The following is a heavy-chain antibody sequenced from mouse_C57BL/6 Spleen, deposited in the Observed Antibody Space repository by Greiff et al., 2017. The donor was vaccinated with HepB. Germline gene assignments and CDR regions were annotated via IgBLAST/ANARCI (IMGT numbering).Heavy chain of an antibody. CDR3: ASPLGRGYAMDY. D-gene: IGHD4-1*01. CDR1: GFTFSDYY. Sequence: EVMLVESGGGLVQPGGSLKLSCAASGFTFSDYYMYWVRQTPEKRLEWVAYISNGGGSTYYPDTVKGRCTISRDNAKNTLYLQMSRLKSEDTAMYYCASPLGRGYAMDYWGQGTSVTVSS. CDR2: ISNGGGST. V-gene: IGHV5-12*01. J-gene: IGHJ4*01.